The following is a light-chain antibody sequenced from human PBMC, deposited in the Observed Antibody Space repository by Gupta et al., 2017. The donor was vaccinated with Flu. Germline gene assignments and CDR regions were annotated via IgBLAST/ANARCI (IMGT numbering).Light chain of an antibody. V-gene: IGLV3-25*02. CDR1: ALANQY. CDR2: KDT. CDR3: QSAVNGPWV. J-gene: IGLJ3*02. Sequence: SSDLPPPPSVSVSPGQAARITCSGDALANQYTSWYQQRPGQAPVLMIYKDTERPSGIPERFSASRSGTTVTLTISGVQAEDEADYYCQSAVNGPWVFGGGTKLTVL.